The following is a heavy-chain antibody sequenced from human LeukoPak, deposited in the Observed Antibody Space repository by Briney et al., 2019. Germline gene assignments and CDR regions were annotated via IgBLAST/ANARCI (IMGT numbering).Heavy chain of an antibody. CDR2: IIPILGIA. D-gene: IGHD2-2*02. V-gene: IGHV1-69*04. Sequence: SVKVSCKASGGTFSSYAISWVRQAPGQGLEWMGRIIPILGIANYAQKFQGRVTITADKSTSTAYMELSSLRSEDTAVYYCARDVGYCSSTGCYNYGMDVWGQGTTVTVSS. J-gene: IGHJ6*02. CDR1: GGTFSSYA. CDR3: ARDVGYCSSTGCYNYGMDV.